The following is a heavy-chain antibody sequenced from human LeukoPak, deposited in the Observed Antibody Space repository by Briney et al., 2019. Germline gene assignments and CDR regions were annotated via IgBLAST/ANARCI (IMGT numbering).Heavy chain of an antibody. V-gene: IGHV1-2*02. CDR2: IDPNSGGT. Sequence: ASVKVSCKASGYTFTGYYIHWVRQAPGQGLEWMGWIDPNSGGTNYAQKFQGRVTMTRDTSISTVYMELNKLRSDDTAVYFCARDLTGTTNHRGQGTLVAVSS. CDR1: GYTFTGYY. CDR3: ARDLTGTTNH. J-gene: IGHJ4*02. D-gene: IGHD1-20*01.